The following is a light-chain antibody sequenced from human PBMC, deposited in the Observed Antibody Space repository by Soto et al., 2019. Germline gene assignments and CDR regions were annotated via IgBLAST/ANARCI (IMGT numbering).Light chain of an antibody. Sequence: QSVLTPPGSVSGSPGQSITISCTGTSSDVGAYNYVSWYQHHPGKAPKFMIYEVSNRPSGVSNRFSGSKSGNTASLTIPGLQAEDEADYYCSSYTSSSTLLYVFGTGTKVTVL. CDR2: EVS. CDR1: SSDVGAYNY. J-gene: IGLJ1*01. V-gene: IGLV2-14*01. CDR3: SSYTSSSTLLYV.